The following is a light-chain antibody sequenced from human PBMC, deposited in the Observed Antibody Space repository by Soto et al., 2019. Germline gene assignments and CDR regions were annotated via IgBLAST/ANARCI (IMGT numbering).Light chain of an antibody. J-gene: IGKJ4*01. CDR1: ENIDNY. Sequence: DIQMTQSPSSVSASVGDRVTFTCRASENIDNYLAWYQQKPGKAPKLLIYLASTLQSGVPSRFRGSGYGRDSSLTVSSLQPEDFATYICQQGYDLPITFGGGTKVEI. V-gene: IGKV1D-12*01. CDR3: QQGYDLPIT. CDR2: LAS.